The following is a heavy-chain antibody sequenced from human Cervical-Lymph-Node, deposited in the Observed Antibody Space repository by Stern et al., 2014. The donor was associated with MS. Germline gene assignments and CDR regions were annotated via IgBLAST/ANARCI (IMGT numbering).Heavy chain of an antibody. Sequence: QVQLGQSGTEVKKPGASLIVSCKASGYTFTSYGISWVRQAPGQGLEWVGWISADSGTTKYAQNLRDRITLTRDTSTGTAYMELRTLRSEDTAVYYCARDKMHAFDYGGQGTLVSVSS. CDR3: ARDKMHAFDY. V-gene: IGHV1-18*01. CDR2: ISADSGTT. CDR1: GYTFTSYG. D-gene: IGHD2-8*01. J-gene: IGHJ4*02.